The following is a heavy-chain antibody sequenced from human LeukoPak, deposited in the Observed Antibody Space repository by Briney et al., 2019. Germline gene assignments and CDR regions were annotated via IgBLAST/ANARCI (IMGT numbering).Heavy chain of an antibody. Sequence: GGSLRLSCSASGFTFSSYAMDWVRQAPGKGLEWVSTISGSGDSTYYADSVRGRFTISRDNSKNTLYLQMSSLRAEDTAIYYCAKALDGSGSYYKGSYWGQGTLVTVSS. V-gene: IGHV3-23*01. J-gene: IGHJ4*02. CDR1: GFTFSSYA. CDR3: AKALDGSGSYYKGSY. D-gene: IGHD3-10*01. CDR2: ISGSGDST.